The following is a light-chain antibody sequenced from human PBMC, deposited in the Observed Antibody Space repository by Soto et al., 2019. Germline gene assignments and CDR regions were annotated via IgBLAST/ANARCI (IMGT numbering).Light chain of an antibody. CDR2: GAS. J-gene: IGKJ2*01. V-gene: IGKV3-15*01. Sequence: EIVMTQSPATLSVSPGERATLSCRASQSVSNNLAWYQQKPGQTPRLLIYGASTRATGIPVRFSGSGSGTEFTLTISSLQSEDFAVYYCQQYDNWPPVTFGQGTKLDIK. CDR1: QSVSNN. CDR3: QQYDNWPPVT.